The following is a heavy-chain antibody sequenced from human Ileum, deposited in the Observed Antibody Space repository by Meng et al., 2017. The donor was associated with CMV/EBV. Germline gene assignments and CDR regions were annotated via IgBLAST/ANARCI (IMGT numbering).Heavy chain of an antibody. CDR2: ISGSGRTT. D-gene: IGHD4-11*01. CDR1: GFPFSSYA. V-gene: IGHV3-23*01. CDR3: AKEDYSNDLDD. J-gene: IGHJ6*01. Sequence: GESLKISCVASGFPFSSYALIWVRQAPGKGLGWVSTISGSGRTTYDADSVKGRFTISRVNSKNTVYMQMNSLRADDTAVYYCAKEDYSNDLDDWGQGTPVTVSS.